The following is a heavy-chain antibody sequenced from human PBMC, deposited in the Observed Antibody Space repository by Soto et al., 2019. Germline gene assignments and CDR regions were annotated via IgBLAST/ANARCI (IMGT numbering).Heavy chain of an antibody. CDR3: ARVYYDSGAYYYDYFDY. J-gene: IGHJ4*02. D-gene: IGHD3-22*01. V-gene: IGHV4-38-2*01. Sequence: LSLTCAVSGYSISSGYYWGWIRQPPGKGLEWIGSIYHSGSTYYNPSLKSRVTMSVDTSKNQFSLKLSSVTAADTAVYYCARVYYDSGAYYYDYFDYRGQGTLVTVSS. CDR1: GYSISSGYY. CDR2: IYHSGST.